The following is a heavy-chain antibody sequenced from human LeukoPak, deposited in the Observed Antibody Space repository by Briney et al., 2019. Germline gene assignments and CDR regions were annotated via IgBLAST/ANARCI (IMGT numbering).Heavy chain of an antibody. D-gene: IGHD5-18*01. CDR3: ARDFRAAMVSDWFDP. CDR2: INPNSGGT. V-gene: IGHV1-2*02. J-gene: IGHJ5*02. Sequence: GDSVKVSCKASGYTFIGYYMHWVRQAPGQGLEWMGWINPNSGGTNYAQKFQGRVTMTRDTSISTAYMELSRLRSDDTAVYYCARDFRAAMVSDWFDPWGQGTLVTVSS. CDR1: GYTFIGYY.